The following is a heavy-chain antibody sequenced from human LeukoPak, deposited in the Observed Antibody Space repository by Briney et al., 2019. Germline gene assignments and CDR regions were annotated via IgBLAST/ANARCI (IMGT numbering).Heavy chain of an antibody. CDR3: ARDLEHCRNIICSNSAY. D-gene: IGHD2-2*01. CDR2: ISTYNGNT. V-gene: IGHV1-18*04. CDR1: GYNFDRYG. J-gene: IGHJ4*02. Sequence: ASVKVSCKGSGYNFDRYGVNWVRQAPGQGLEWVGWISTYNGNTFYAQKFGGRVTMTTDTSTNTVYMDLRSLRSDDTAVYYCARDLEHCRNIICSNSAYWGQGTLVTVSS.